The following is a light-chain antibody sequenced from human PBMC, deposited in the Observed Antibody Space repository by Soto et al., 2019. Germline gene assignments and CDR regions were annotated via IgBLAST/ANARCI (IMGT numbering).Light chain of an antibody. CDR3: QQSYSIMPLT. CDR2: GAS. Sequence: DIQMTQSPSSLSASVGDRVTITCRASQSIGTSLNWYQQKPGKAPKLLIYGASSLQSGVPLRFSGSGSGTDFTLTISSLQPEDFATYYCQQSYSIMPLTFGGGTKVEIK. CDR1: QSIGTS. J-gene: IGKJ4*01. V-gene: IGKV1-39*01.